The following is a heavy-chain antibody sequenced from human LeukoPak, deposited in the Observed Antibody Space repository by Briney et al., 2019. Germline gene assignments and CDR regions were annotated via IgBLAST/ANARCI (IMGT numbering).Heavy chain of an antibody. D-gene: IGHD2-2*02. J-gene: IGHJ4*02. CDR3: ARTPPYCTSTSCYNDY. V-gene: IGHV1-2*02. CDR2: INPNSGAT. Sequence: GASVKVSCKASGYTFTIYYMHWVRQAPGQGLEWMGWINPNSGATTYAQRFQGRVTMTRDTSISTAYMELSGLTSDDTAVYYCARTPPYCTSTSCYNDYWGQETLVTVSS. CDR1: GYTFTIYY.